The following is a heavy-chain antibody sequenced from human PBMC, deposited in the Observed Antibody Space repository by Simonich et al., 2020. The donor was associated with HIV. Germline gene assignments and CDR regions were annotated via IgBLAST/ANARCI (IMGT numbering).Heavy chain of an antibody. V-gene: IGHV3-15*01. CDR1: GFTFSTYW. D-gene: IGHD2-15*01. CDR2: IKSTSDGGTT. Sequence: EVQLVESGGDLVQPGGSLRLSCAASGFTFSTYWRHWVRQAPGNGLVWLGRIKSTSDGGTTYYAAPVKGRFTISRDDSKNTLYLQMNSLKTEDTAVYYCTTDDYSYYFHYWGQGTLVTVSS. CDR3: TTDDYSYYFHY. J-gene: IGHJ4*02.